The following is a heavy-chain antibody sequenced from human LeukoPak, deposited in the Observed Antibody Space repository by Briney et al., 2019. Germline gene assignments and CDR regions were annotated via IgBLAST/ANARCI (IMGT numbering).Heavy chain of an antibody. Sequence: PGGSLRLSCAASGFTFSDYYMSWLRQDPGKGMEWVSYISSSSRYTNHADSVKGRFTISRYNAKNSLHLQMNGLRAEDTAVYYCSRARGMDDYGYFRIKWGQGTLVTVSS. CDR3: SRARGMDDYGYFRIK. CDR2: ISSSSRYT. CDR1: GFTFSDYY. D-gene: IGHD4-17*01. J-gene: IGHJ4*02. V-gene: IGHV3-11*06.